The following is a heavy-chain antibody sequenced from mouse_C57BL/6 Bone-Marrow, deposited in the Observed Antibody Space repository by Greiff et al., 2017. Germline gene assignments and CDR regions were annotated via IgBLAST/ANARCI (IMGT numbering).Heavy chain of an antibody. CDR2: ILPGSGST. D-gene: IGHD1-1*01. J-gene: IGHJ1*03. CDR1: GYTFTGYW. V-gene: IGHV1-9*01. CDR3: AREEMTTVVADWYFDV. Sequence: QVQLQQSGAELMKPGASVKLSCKATGYTFTGYWIEWVKQRPGHGLEWIGEILPGSGSTNYNEKFKGKATFTADTSSNTAYMQLSSLTTEDSAIYYCAREEMTTVVADWYFDVWGTGTTVTVSS.